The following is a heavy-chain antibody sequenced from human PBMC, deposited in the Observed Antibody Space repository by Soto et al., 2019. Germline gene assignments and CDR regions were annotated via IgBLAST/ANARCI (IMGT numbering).Heavy chain of an antibody. Sequence: AASVKVSCKASGGTFSSYAISWVRQAPGQGLEWMGGIIPIFGTANYAQKFQGRVTITADESTSTVYMELSSLRSEDTAVYYCARGYCSSTSCLSEDYYYYGMDVWGQGTTVTVSS. CDR3: ARGYCSSTSCLSEDYYYYGMDV. CDR2: IIPIFGTA. V-gene: IGHV1-69*13. J-gene: IGHJ6*02. CDR1: GGTFSSYA. D-gene: IGHD2-2*01.